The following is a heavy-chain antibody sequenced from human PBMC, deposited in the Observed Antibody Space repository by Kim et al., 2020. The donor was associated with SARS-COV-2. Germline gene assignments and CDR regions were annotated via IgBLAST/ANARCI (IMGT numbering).Heavy chain of an antibody. V-gene: IGHV3-7*04. CDR3: ARGPNYSPFDY. Sequence: VRGPSPITRDNDKNSLFLQMNSLRAEDTAVYYCARGPNYSPFDYWGQGTLVTVSS. J-gene: IGHJ4*02. D-gene: IGHD4-4*01.